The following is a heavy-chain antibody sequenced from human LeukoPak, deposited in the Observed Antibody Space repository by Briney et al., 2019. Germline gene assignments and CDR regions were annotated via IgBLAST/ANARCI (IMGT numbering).Heavy chain of an antibody. CDR2: ISAYNGNT. D-gene: IGHD3-9*01. CDR1: RGTFSNYA. CDR3: ARDYYDILTGVMDV. V-gene: IGHV1-18*01. Sequence: ASVKVSCKASRGTFSNYAISWVRQAPGQGLEWMGWISAYNGNTNYAQKLQGRVTMTTDTSTSTAYMELRSLRSDDTAVYYCARDYYDILTGVMDVWGKGTTVTISS. J-gene: IGHJ6*04.